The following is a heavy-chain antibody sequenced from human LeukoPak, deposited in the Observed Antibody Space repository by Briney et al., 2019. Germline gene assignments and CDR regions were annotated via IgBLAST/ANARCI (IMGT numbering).Heavy chain of an antibody. J-gene: IGHJ5*02. CDR3: ARTYGSGGYQRFDP. Sequence: PSETLSLTCSVSGAPGVSATNFYWSWIRQPPGKGLQWIGYIYYSGSTNYNPSLKSRVTMSVDTSKNQFSLRLSSVTAADTAVYYCARTYGSGGYQRFDPWGQGTLVTVSS. CDR2: IYYSGST. CDR1: GAPGVSATNFY. D-gene: IGHD3-10*01. V-gene: IGHV4-59*02.